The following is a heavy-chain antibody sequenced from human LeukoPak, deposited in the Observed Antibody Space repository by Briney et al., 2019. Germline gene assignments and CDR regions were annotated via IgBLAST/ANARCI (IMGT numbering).Heavy chain of an antibody. J-gene: IGHJ6*02. Sequence: GGSLRLSCAASGFTVSRNYMSWVRQAPGKALEWVSVIYSGGSTYYADSVKGRFTISRDNSKNTLYLQMNSLRAEDTAVYYCAREDYGDYGYYYGMDAWGQGTTVTVSS. CDR3: AREDYGDYGYYYGMDA. V-gene: IGHV3-53*05. CDR1: GFTVSRNY. D-gene: IGHD4-17*01. CDR2: IYSGGST.